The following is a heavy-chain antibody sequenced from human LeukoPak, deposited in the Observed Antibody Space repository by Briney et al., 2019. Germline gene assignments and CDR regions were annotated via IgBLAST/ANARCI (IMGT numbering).Heavy chain of an antibody. CDR3: ARHVIRGVIYFPRYYFDY. V-gene: IGHV4-39*01. J-gene: IGHJ4*02. CDR2: NYYRGST. CDR1: GGPISSSSYD. Sequence: SETLSLTCTVSGGPISSSSYDWGWIRQPPGKGREWIGSNYYRGSTYYNPSLKRRVTISVDTSKNKFSLKLSSVTAADTAVYYCARHVIRGVIYFPRYYFDYSGQGTLVTVSS. D-gene: IGHD3-10*01.